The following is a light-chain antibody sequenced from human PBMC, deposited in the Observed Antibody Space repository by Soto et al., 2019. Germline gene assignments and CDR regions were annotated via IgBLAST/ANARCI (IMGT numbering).Light chain of an antibody. CDR3: QSYDTHTVV. V-gene: IGLV6-57*04. J-gene: IGLJ2*01. CDR1: SGSIGSNS. CDR2: EDD. Sequence: NFMLTQPHSVSESPGQTVTISCTRSSGSIGSNSVQWYQQRPGSAPTTVIYEDDQRPSGVPNRFAGSIDRSSNSASLTISGLQTEDEADYYYQSYDTHTVVFGGGTKRTVL.